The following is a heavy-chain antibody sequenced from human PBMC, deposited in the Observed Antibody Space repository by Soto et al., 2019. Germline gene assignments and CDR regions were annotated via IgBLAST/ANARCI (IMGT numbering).Heavy chain of an antibody. CDR1: GYTFTGYY. CDR2: INPNSGGT. Sequence: ASVKVSCKASGYTFTGYYMHWVRQAPGQGLAWMGWINPNSGGTNYAQKFQGWVTMTRDTSISTAYMELSRLRSDDTAVYYCARSTINNRGNAFDIWGQGTMVTVSS. D-gene: IGHD3-9*01. J-gene: IGHJ3*02. CDR3: ARSTINNRGNAFDI. V-gene: IGHV1-2*04.